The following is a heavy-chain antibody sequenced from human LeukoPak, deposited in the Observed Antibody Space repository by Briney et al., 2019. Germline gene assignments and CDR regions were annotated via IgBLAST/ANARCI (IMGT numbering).Heavy chain of an antibody. D-gene: IGHD6-19*01. J-gene: IGHJ4*02. CDR3: ARGWEAVAGTDY. V-gene: IGHV1-8*01. Sequence: GASVTVSCTASGYTFTSYDINWVRQATGQGLEWMGWMNPNSGNTGYAQKFQGRVTMTRNTSISTAYMELSSLRSEDTAVYYCARGWEAVAGTDYWGQGTLVTVSS. CDR1: GYTFTSYD. CDR2: MNPNSGNT.